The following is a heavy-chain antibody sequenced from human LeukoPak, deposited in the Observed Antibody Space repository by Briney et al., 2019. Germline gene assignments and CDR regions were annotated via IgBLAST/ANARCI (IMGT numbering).Heavy chain of an antibody. D-gene: IGHD1-26*01. CDR1: GYTFTSYS. CDR2: ISGDNGNT. CDR3: ARVVGATTDY. Sequence: ASVKVSCKTSGYTFTSYSINWVRQAPGQGLEWMGWISGDNGNTNYAQKLQGRVTMTTDTSTSTAYMELRSLRSDDTAVYYCARVVGATTDYWGQGTLVTVSS. V-gene: IGHV1-18*01. J-gene: IGHJ4*02.